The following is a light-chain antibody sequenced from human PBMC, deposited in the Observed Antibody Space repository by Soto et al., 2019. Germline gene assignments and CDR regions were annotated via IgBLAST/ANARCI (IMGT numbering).Light chain of an antibody. CDR1: SSNTGNYY. CDR2: ENN. Sequence: QSVLTQPPSVSAAPGQKVTISCSGTSSNTGNYYVSWYQQVPGTAPKLLIYENNKRPSGIPDRFSGSKSGTSATLGITGLQTGDEADYYCGTWDSSLSAGVFGGGTKLTVL. V-gene: IGLV1-51*02. J-gene: IGLJ2*01. CDR3: GTWDSSLSAGV.